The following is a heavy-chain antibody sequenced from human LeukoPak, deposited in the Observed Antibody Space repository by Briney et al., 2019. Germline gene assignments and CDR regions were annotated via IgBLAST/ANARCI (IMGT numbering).Heavy chain of an antibody. V-gene: IGHV3-23*01. CDR3: AKGPTYYYDSSGYPTAD. CDR2: ISGSGGST. Sequence: GGSLRLSCAASGFTFSSYAMSWVRQAPGKGLEWVSAISGSGGSTYYADSVKGRFTISRDNSKNTLYLQMNSLRAEDTAVYYCAKGPTYYYDSSGYPTADWGQGTLVTVSS. D-gene: IGHD3-22*01. CDR1: GFTFSSYA. J-gene: IGHJ4*02.